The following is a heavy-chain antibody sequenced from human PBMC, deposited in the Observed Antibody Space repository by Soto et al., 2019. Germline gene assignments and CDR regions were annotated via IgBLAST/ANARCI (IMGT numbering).Heavy chain of an antibody. Sequence: GGSLRLSCAASGFTFSNAWMNWVRQAPGKGLEWVGRIKSKTDGGTTDYAAPVKGRFTISRDDSKNTLYLQMNSLKTEDTAVYYCTSTYDFWSGYYPRHYYYYGMDVWGQGTTVTVSS. CDR3: TSTYDFWSGYYPRHYYYYGMDV. V-gene: IGHV3-15*07. CDR1: GFTFSNAW. J-gene: IGHJ6*02. CDR2: IKSKTDGGTT. D-gene: IGHD3-3*01.